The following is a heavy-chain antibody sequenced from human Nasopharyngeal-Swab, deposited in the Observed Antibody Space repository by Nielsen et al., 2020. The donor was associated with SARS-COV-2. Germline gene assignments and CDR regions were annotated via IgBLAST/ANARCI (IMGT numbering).Heavy chain of an antibody. CDR1: GFSFNNYG. CDR2: ISYEGSKK. D-gene: IGHD3-10*01. J-gene: IGHJ3*02. V-gene: IGHV3-30*18. Sequence: GESLKISCKASGFSFNNYGMPWVRQAPGKGLEWVAVISYEGSKKFYAESVEGRFTISRDYSKTTLYLQMDSLRTDDTAMYYCAKANVLFWFGQFKNDGFDIWGQGTMVAVSS. CDR3: AKANVLFWFGQFKNDGFDI.